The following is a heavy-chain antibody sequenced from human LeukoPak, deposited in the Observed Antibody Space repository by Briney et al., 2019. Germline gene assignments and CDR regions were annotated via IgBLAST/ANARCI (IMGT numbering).Heavy chain of an antibody. V-gene: IGHV3-30-3*01. Sequence: GGSLRLSCAASGFTFSSYAMHWVRQAPGKGLEWVAVISYDGSNKYYADSVKGRFTISRGNSKNTLYLQMNSLRAEDTAVYYCARDFHYYDSSGAFDYWGQGTLVTVSS. D-gene: IGHD3-22*01. CDR3: ARDFHYYDSSGAFDY. J-gene: IGHJ4*02. CDR2: ISYDGSNK. CDR1: GFTFSSYA.